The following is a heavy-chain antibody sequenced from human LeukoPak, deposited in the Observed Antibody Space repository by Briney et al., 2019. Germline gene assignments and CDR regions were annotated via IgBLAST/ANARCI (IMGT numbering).Heavy chain of an antibody. CDR1: GGTFSSYA. CDR3: ARVSIAARLNYYYGMDV. D-gene: IGHD6-6*01. J-gene: IGHJ6*02. CDR2: IIPIFGTA. V-gene: IGHV1-69*13. Sequence: SVTVSCKASGGTFSSYAISWVRQAPGQGLEWMGGIIPIFGTANYAQKFQGRVTITADESTSTAYMELSSLRSEDAAVYYCARVSIAARLNYYYGMDVWGQGTTVTVSS.